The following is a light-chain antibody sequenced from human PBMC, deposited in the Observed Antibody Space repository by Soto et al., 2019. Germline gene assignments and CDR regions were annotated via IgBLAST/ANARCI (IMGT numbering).Light chain of an antibody. J-gene: IGLJ3*02. CDR2: EVS. V-gene: IGLV2-14*01. CDR3: SSYTSSSTLWV. Sequence: QSALTQPASVSGSPGQSITIPCTGTSSDVGAYNYVSWYQQHPGKAPKLMIYEVSNRPSGVSDRFSGSKSGNTASLTISGLQAEDEAGYYCSSYTSSSTLWVFGGGTKLTVL. CDR1: SSDVGAYNY.